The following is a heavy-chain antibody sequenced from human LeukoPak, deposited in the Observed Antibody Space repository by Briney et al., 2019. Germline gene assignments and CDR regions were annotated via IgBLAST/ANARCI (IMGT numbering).Heavy chain of an antibody. CDR1: GYTFTGYY. V-gene: IGHV1-2*02. CDR3: ARDLGGNSDQFGRPGNL. Sequence: ASVKVSCKASGYTFTGYYMHWVRQAPGQGLEWMGWINPNSGGTNYAQKFQGRVTMTRDTSISTAYMELSSLRSEDTAVYYCARDLGGNSDQFGRPGNLWGQGTLVTVSS. D-gene: IGHD4-23*01. CDR2: INPNSGGT. J-gene: IGHJ4*02.